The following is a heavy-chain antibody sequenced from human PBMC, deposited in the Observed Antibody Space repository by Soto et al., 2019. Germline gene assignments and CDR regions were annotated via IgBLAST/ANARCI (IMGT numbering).Heavy chain of an antibody. D-gene: IGHD2-21*02. J-gene: IGHJ5*02. Sequence: PGGSLRLSCAASGFTFSSYAMGWVRQAPGKRLEWVSAFSGSGGDTFYADSVKGRFTISRDNSKNTLFLQMNSLRVEDTAVYYCAKNVRGGDPRDWFDPWGQGTLVTVSS. CDR2: FSGSGGDT. CDR1: GFTFSSYA. V-gene: IGHV3-23*01. CDR3: AKNVRGGDPRDWFDP.